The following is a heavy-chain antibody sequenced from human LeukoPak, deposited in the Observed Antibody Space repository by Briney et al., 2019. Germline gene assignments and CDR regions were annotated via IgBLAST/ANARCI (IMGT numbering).Heavy chain of an antibody. J-gene: IGHJ6*02. CDR1: GFTFSSYA. D-gene: IGHD4-17*01. CDR2: IAFDGSNA. CDR3: SRGRYGDYSRSGYYYGMDV. V-gene: IGHV3-30-3*01. Sequence: GRSLRLSCVASGFTFSSYAMHWVRQAPGKGLEWVAVIAFDGSNALYADSVKGRFTISRDISKSTLYLEMNSLKAEDPAIYYCSRGRYGDYSRSGYYYGMDVWGQGTTVTVSS.